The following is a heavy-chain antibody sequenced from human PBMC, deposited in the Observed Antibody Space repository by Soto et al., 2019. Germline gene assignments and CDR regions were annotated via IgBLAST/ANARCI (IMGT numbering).Heavy chain of an antibody. Sequence: GGSLTVSSAASGFTCRTYWMHWVRKSPGKGLVWVSRINSVGSSTFYADSVKGRFTISRDNAKNTMYLQMNSLRVDDTAVYYCARDRGPTSSFDYWGQGTLVTVSS. CDR2: INSVGSST. CDR3: ARDRGPTSSFDY. CDR1: GFTCRTYW. V-gene: IGHV3-74*01. D-gene: IGHD3-16*01. J-gene: IGHJ4*02.